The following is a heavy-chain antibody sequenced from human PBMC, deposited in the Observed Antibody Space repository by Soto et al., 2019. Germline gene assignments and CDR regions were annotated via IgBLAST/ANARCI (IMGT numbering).Heavy chain of an antibody. D-gene: IGHD3-10*01. Sequence: SETLSLTCTVSGGSISSSSYYWGWIRQPPGKGLEWIGSIYYSGSTYYNPSLKSRVTISVDTSKNQFSLKLSSVTAADTAVYYCARLPLHYGLDYYYYGMDVWGQGTTVT. J-gene: IGHJ6*02. CDR1: GGSISSSSYY. V-gene: IGHV4-39*01. CDR2: IYYSGST. CDR3: ARLPLHYGLDYYYYGMDV.